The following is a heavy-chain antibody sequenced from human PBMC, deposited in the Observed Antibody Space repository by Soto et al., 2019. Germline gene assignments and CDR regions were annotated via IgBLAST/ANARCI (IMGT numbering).Heavy chain of an antibody. J-gene: IGHJ4*02. Sequence: ASVKVSCKASGGTFSSYAISWVRQAPGQGLEWMGGIIPIFGTANYAQKFQGRVTITPDESTSTAYMELRSLRSEDTAVYYCARGSEPAAGGSDYWGQGTLVTVSS. CDR1: GGTFSSYA. CDR3: ARGSEPAAGGSDY. D-gene: IGHD6-13*01. V-gene: IGHV1-69*13. CDR2: IIPIFGTA.